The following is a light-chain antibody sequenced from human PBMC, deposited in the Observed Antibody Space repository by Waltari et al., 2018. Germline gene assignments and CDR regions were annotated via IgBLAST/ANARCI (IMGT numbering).Light chain of an antibody. Sequence: SVLTQPPSVSAAPGQKVTISCSGGSSYIGNNYVSWYQQVPGTAPKLLIYDNNERPSGIPDRFSGSNSGTSATLGITGLQTGDEADYYFATWDSSLSAVLFGGGTRLTVL. V-gene: IGLV1-51*01. CDR3: ATWDSSLSAVL. CDR2: DNN. CDR1: SSYIGNNY. J-gene: IGLJ2*01.